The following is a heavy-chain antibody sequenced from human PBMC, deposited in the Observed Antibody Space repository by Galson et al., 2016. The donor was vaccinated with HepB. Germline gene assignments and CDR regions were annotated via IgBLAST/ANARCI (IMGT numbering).Heavy chain of an antibody. V-gene: IGHV2-5*02. J-gene: IGHJ6*02. CDR3: AHTAEDDSGSERPSYVYGCGV. CDR2: IYWDDDK. Sequence: PALVKPTQTLTLTCSFSGFSLNTRGVGVGWIRQPPGKALEWLAVIYWDDDKRIRPSLKSRLTITKDTSGNQVVLTLTNMDPVDTATYYCAHTAEDDSGSERPSYVYGCGVWGQGTTVTGAS. CDR1: GFSLNTRGVG. D-gene: IGHD3-10*01.